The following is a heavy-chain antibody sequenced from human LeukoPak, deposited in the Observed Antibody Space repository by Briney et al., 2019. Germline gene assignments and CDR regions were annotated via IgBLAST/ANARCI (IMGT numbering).Heavy chain of an antibody. CDR3: ARVHYYGSGSYYVIDY. CDR2: MNPNSGNT. Sequence: ASVKVSCKASGYTFTSYDINWVRQATGQGLEWMGWMNPNSGNTGYAQKFQGRVTMTRNTSISTAYMELSSLGSEDTAVYYCARVHYYGSGSYYVIDYWGQGTLVTVSS. D-gene: IGHD3-10*01. J-gene: IGHJ4*02. V-gene: IGHV1-8*01. CDR1: GYTFTSYD.